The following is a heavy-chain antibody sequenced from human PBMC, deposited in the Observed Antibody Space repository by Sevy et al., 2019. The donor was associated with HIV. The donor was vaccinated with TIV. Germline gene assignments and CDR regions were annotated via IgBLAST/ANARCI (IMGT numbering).Heavy chain of an antibody. CDR3: ASTIDYDSSGYYFNFDY. D-gene: IGHD3-22*01. CDR2: SSGSGGST. V-gene: IGHV3-23*01. CDR1: GFTFNSYA. J-gene: IGHJ4*02. Sequence: GGSLRLSCAASGFTFNSYAMGWVRQAPGKGLEWVSDSSGSGGSTYYADSVKGRFTISRDNSENTLYLQMKSLRAEDTAAYYCASTIDYDSSGYYFNFDYWGQGILVTVSS.